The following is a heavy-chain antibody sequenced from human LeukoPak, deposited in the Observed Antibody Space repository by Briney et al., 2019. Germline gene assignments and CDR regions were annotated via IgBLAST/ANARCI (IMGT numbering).Heavy chain of an antibody. Sequence: GGSLRLSCAASGFTFSSYAMHWVRQAPGKGLEWVAVISYDGSNKYYADSVKGRFTISRDNSKNTLYLQMNSLRAEDTAVYYCAKDPDMAPPIAGSGWYSNYWGQGTLVTVSS. CDR2: ISYDGSNK. CDR1: GFTFSSYA. D-gene: IGHD6-19*01. CDR3: AKDPDMAPPIAGSGWYSNY. J-gene: IGHJ4*02. V-gene: IGHV3-30-3*01.